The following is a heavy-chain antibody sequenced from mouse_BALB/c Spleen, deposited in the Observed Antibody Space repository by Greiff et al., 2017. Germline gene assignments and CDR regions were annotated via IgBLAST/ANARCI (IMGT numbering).Heavy chain of an antibody. Sequence: VQLQQPGAELVKPGASVKLSCKASGYTFTSYWMHWVKQRPGQGLEWIGEIDPSDSYTNYNQKFKGKATLTVDKSSSTAYMQLSSLTSEDSAVYYCARKKGNLLFAYWGQGTLVTVSA. V-gene: IGHV1-69*02. D-gene: IGHD2-1*01. CDR1: GYTFTSYW. CDR2: IDPSDSYT. CDR3: ARKKGNLLFAY. J-gene: IGHJ3*01.